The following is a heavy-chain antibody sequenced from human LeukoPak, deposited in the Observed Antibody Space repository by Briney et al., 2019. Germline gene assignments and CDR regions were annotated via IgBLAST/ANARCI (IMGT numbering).Heavy chain of an antibody. J-gene: IGHJ4*02. CDR2: MYSGGST. D-gene: IGHD6-19*01. CDR1: GFTVSSNF. CDR3: AHKRAVAGLGVVFDC. V-gene: IGHV3-53*01. Sequence: GGSLRLSCAASGFTVSSNFMSWVRQAPGKGLEWVSVMYSGGSTYYADSVKGRFTISRDIFKNTLYLQMNSLRAEDTAMYYCAHKRAVAGLGVVFDCWGQGTLVTVSS.